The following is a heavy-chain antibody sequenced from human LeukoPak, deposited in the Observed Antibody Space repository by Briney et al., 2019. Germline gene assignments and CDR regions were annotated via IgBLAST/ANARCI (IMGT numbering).Heavy chain of an antibody. CDR2: ISYDGSNK. CDR3: ARDRGIVVVVAAQFDY. CDR1: GFTFGSYA. Sequence: GRSLRLSCAASGFTFGSYAMHWVRQAPGKGLEWVAVISYDGSNKYYADSVKGRFTISRDNSKNTLYLQMNSLRAEDTAVYYCARDRGIVVVVAAQFDYWGQGTLVTVSS. J-gene: IGHJ4*02. V-gene: IGHV3-30*04. D-gene: IGHD2-15*01.